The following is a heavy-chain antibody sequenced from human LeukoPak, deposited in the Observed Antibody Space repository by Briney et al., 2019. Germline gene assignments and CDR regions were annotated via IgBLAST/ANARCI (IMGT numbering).Heavy chain of an antibody. CDR1: GFTFSRNW. V-gene: IGHV3-7*01. CDR2: IKQDGTEK. CDR3: ARDSDYSDYD. J-gene: IGHJ4*02. D-gene: IGHD4-11*01. Sequence: GGSLRLSCAGPGFTFSRNWMSWVRQAPGKGLGWVANIKQDGTEKYYLDSVKGRFIISRDNAKNSLYLQMNSLRVEDTAVYYCARDSDYSDYDWGQGTLVTVSS.